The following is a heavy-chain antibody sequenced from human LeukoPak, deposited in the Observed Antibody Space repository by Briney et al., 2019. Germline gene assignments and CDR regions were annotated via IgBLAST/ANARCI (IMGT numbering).Heavy chain of an antibody. CDR2: ISAYNDNT. D-gene: IGHD2-2*01. J-gene: IGHJ6*02. CDR3: ARDRADIVVAPAARDYHYYGMDV. Sequence: ASVKVSCKASGYTFTSYGISWVRQAPGQGLEWMGWISAYNDNTHYAQKLQGRVTMTTDTSTRTAYMEVRSLRSDDTAVYYCARDRADIVVAPAARDYHYYGMDVWGQGTTVTVSS. CDR1: GYTFTSYG. V-gene: IGHV1-18*01.